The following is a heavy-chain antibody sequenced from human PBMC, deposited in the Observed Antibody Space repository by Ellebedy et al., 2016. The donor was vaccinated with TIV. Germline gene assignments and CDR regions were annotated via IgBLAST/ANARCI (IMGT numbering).Heavy chain of an antibody. Sequence: MPSETLSLTCAVYGGSFSDSYWTWIRQSPGKGLEWIGEINYDGRTNYSPSLRSRVTISVDTSKNQFSLELRSVTAADTAVYYCAKRLLGTLQQYYYHMDVWGKGTSVTVTS. CDR1: GGSFSDSY. CDR3: AKRLLGTLQQYYYHMDV. D-gene: IGHD1-1*01. V-gene: IGHV4-34*01. J-gene: IGHJ6*03. CDR2: INYDGRT.